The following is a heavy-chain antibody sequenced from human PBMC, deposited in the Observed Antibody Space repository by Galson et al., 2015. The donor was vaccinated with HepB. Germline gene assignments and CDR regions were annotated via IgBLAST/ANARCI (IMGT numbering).Heavy chain of an antibody. CDR2: IWYDGSNK. Sequence: LRLSCAASGFTFSSYGMHWVRQAPGKGLERVAVIWYDGSNKYYAASVKGRFTISRDNSKNTLYLQMNSLRAEDTALYYCARGSRGWIWFGEFLFDYWGQGTLVTVSS. CDR1: GFTFSSYG. J-gene: IGHJ4*02. V-gene: IGHV3-33*08. CDR3: ARGSRGWIWFGEFLFDY. D-gene: IGHD3-10*01.